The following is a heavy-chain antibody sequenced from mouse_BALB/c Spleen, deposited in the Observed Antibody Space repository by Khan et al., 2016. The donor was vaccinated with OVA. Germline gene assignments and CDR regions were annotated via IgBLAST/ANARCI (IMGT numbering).Heavy chain of an antibody. V-gene: IGHV3-2*02. CDR1: GYSITSEFA. Sequence: VQLQQSGPGLAKPSQSLSLTCTVTGYSITSEFAWNWIRQFPGNKLEWMGYISYSGNTRYNPSLKSLISITRDTSRNQFFLQLNSVTTEDTATXYCARKDYYDYDPFPYWGQGTLVTVSA. CDR2: ISYSGNT. CDR3: ARKDYYDYDPFPY. D-gene: IGHD2-4*01. J-gene: IGHJ3*01.